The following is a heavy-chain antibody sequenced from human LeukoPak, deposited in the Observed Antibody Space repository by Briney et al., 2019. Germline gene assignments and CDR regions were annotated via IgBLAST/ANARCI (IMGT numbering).Heavy chain of an antibody. Sequence: ASVKVSCKASGYTFTSYGISWVRQAPGQGLEWMGWISAYNGNTNYAQKLQGRVTMTTDTSTSTAYMELRSLRSDDTAVYYCARVRYYDSSGIGYYFDYWGQGTLVTVSS. J-gene: IGHJ4*02. D-gene: IGHD3-22*01. CDR1: GYTFTSYG. V-gene: IGHV1-18*01. CDR2: ISAYNGNT. CDR3: ARVRYYDSSGIGYYFDY.